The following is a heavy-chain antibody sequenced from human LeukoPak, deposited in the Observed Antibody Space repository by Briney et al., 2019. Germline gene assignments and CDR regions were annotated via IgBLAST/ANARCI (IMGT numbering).Heavy chain of an antibody. CDR1: GYSFTSYW. CDR3: ATSESQTRFDF. D-gene: IGHD1/OR15-1a*01. J-gene: IGHJ4*02. Sequence: GESLKISCKGFGYSFTSYWIAWVRQMPGKGLEWMGIIFPGDSDTTYSPSFEGQVTISADKSINTAYLQWSSLKASDTAMYYCATSESQTRFDFWGQGTLVTVSS. CDR2: IFPGDSDT. V-gene: IGHV5-51*01.